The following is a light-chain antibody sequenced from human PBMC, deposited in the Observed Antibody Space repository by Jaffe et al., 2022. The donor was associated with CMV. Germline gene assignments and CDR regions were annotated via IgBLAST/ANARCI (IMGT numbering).Light chain of an antibody. CDR3: ASWDDSLNGPV. CDR2: SKN. Sequence: SVLTQPPSASGTPGQRVTISCSGSSSNIERNRVNWYQQLPGLAPKLLIYSKNQRPSGVPDRFSGSQSGTSASLAISGLQSDDEADYYCASWDDSLNGPVFGGGTKVTVL. J-gene: IGLJ3*02. V-gene: IGLV1-44*01. CDR1: SSNIERNR.